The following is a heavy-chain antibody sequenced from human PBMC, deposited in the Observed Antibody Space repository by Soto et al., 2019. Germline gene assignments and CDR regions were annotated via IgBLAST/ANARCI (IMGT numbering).Heavy chain of an antibody. J-gene: IGHJ3*02. Sequence: PSETLSLTCTVSSGSISTYYWTWIRQPPGKGLEWIGYIDYSGSTNYNPSLKSRVTISVDTSKNQFSLKLNSVTAADTAIFYCARGRRAYNRGCAFDIWGQGTMVTVSS. D-gene: IGHD1-1*01. CDR2: IDYSGST. CDR1: SGSISTYY. CDR3: ARGRRAYNRGCAFDI. V-gene: IGHV4-59*01.